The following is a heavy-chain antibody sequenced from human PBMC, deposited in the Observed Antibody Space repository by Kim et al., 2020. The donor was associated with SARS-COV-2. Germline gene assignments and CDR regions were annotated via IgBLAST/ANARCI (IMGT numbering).Heavy chain of an antibody. V-gene: IGHV1-46*01. CDR2: INPSGGST. Sequence: ASVKVSCKASGYTFTSYYMHWVRQAPGQGLEWMGIINPSGGSTSYAQKFQGRVTMTRDTSTSTVYMELSSLRSEDTAVYYCAREGPRGWLLSHGMDVWGQGTTVTVSS. CDR1: GYTFTSYY. D-gene: IGHD3-3*01. J-gene: IGHJ6*02. CDR3: AREGPRGWLLSHGMDV.